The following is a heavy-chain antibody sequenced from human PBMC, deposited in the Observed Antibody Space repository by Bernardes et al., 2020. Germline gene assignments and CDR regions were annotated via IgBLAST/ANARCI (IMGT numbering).Heavy chain of an antibody. J-gene: IGHJ4*02. CDR1: GFTFSSHW. V-gene: IGHV3-7*01. CDR2: IKGDGSDK. D-gene: IGHD2-15*01. CDR3: VRGGGTFDQ. Sequence: GGSLRLSCAASGFTFSSHWMSWVRQASGKGLEWVANIKGDGSDKYYVDSVKGRFSISRDNAKNSLYLHMNSLTGEDTAVYYCVRGGGTFDQWGQGTLVTVSS.